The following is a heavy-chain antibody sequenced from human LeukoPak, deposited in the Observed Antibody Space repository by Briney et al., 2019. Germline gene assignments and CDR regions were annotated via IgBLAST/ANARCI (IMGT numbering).Heavy chain of an antibody. V-gene: IGHV3-7*01. J-gene: IGHJ6*03. CDR2: IKQDGSEK. CDR3: AREDCSGGSCYSIYYYYYMDV. Sequence: PGGSLRLSCAASGFTFSSYWMSWVRQAPGKGLEWVANIKQDGSEKYYVDSVNGRFTISRDNAKNSLYLQMNSLRAEDTAVYYCAREDCSGGSCYSIYYYYYMDVWGKGTTVTVSS. D-gene: IGHD2-15*01. CDR1: GFTFSSYW.